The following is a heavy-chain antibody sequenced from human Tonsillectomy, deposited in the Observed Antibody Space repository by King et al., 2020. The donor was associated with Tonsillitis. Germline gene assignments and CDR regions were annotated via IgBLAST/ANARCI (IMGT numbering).Heavy chain of an antibody. J-gene: IGHJ3*02. CDR3: AGSGCSSSWYCAFDI. D-gene: IGHD6-13*01. V-gene: IGHV5-51*01. CDR2: IYPGDSDT. Sequence: VQLVESGAEVKKPGESLKISCKGSGYSFTSYWIGWVRQMPGKGLEWMGIIYPGDSDTRYSPSFQGQVTISADKSISTAYLQWSSLKASDTAMYYCAGSGCSSSWYCAFDIWGQGTMVTVSS. CDR1: GYSFTSYW.